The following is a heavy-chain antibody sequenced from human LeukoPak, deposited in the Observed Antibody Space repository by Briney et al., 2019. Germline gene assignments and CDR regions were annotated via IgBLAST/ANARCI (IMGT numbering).Heavy chain of an antibody. Sequence: PGGSLRLSCAASGFTFSSYGMHWVRQAPGKGLEWVAFIRYDGSNKYYADSVKGRFTSSRDNSKNTLYLQMNSLRAEDTAVYYCAKDWYYYGSGSGLWGQGTLVTVSS. J-gene: IGHJ4*02. D-gene: IGHD3-10*01. V-gene: IGHV3-30*02. CDR2: IRYDGSNK. CDR3: AKDWYYYGSGSGL. CDR1: GFTFSSYG.